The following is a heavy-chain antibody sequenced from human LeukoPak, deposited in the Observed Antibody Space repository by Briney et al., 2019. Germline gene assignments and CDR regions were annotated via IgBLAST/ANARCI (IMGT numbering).Heavy chain of an antibody. CDR2: IYYSGNT. Sequence: PSETLSLTCTVSGGSISDYYWSWIRQPPGKGLEWIAYIYYSGNTKVNPSLKSRGTVSVDTSKNQFSLKLTSVTAANTAVYYCARDKWSGGGLAQFDPWGQGTLVTVSS. CDR1: GGSISDYY. J-gene: IGHJ5*02. CDR3: ARDKWSGGGLAQFDP. D-gene: IGHD2-15*01. V-gene: IGHV4-59*01.